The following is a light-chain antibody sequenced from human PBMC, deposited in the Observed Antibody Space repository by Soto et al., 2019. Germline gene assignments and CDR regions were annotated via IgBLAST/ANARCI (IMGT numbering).Light chain of an antibody. CDR3: SAWDDSLSGPV. Sequence: QSVLTQPPSVSGAPGQRVTISCTGSTTNIGAGYEVHWYQQRPGTAPKLLIYRSNQRPSGVPARFSGSKSGTSASLAISGLLSEDEADYYCSAWDDSLSGPVFGGGTKVTVL. CDR2: RSN. J-gene: IGLJ3*02. V-gene: IGLV1-40*01. CDR1: TTNIGAGYE.